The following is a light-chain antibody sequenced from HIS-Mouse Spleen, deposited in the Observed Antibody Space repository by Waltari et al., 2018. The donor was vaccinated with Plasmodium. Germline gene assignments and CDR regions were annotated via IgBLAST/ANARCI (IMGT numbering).Light chain of an antibody. CDR2: EDS. CDR3: YSTDSSGNHRV. V-gene: IGLV3-10*01. CDR1: ALQKKY. Sequence: SYELTQPPSVSVSPGQTARITCSGDALQKKYAYWYQQKSGQAPVLGIYEDSKRPSGIPERFCGYRSGTMATLTISGDQVEDEADYYCYSTDSSGNHRVFGGGTKLTVL. J-gene: IGLJ3*02.